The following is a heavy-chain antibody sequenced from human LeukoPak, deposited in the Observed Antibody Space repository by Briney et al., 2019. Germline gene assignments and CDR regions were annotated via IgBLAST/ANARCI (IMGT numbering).Heavy chain of an antibody. CDR3: AKVGSSGYYCDY. Sequence: GGSLRLSCAASGFTFSSYAMSWVRQAPGKGLEWVSAISGSGGNTYYADSVKGRFTISRDNSKNTLYLQMNSLRAEDTAVYYCAKVGSSGYYCDYWGQGTLVTVSS. J-gene: IGHJ4*02. D-gene: IGHD3-22*01. CDR1: GFTFSSYA. CDR2: ISGSGGNT. V-gene: IGHV3-23*01.